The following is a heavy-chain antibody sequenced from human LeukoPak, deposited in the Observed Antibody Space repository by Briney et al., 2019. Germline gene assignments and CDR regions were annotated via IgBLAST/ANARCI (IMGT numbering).Heavy chain of an antibody. J-gene: IGHJ6*03. Sequence: GGSLRLSYAASGFTFSCYAMLWVRQAPGKGLEWVAFIQYDGRNKCCADSVKGRFTVSRDNSKNTLYLQMNSLRVEDTAIYYCAKDKNDSGDYSSMDVWGKGTTVTVSS. V-gene: IGHV3-30*02. CDR2: IQYDGRNK. D-gene: IGHD4-17*01. CDR3: AKDKNDSGDYSSMDV. CDR1: GFTFSCYA.